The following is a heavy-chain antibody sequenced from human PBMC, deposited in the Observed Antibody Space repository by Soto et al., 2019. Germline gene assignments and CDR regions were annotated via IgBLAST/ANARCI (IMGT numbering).Heavy chain of an antibody. J-gene: IGHJ4*02. Sequence: PSETLSLTCTVSGGSISSSSYYWGWIRQPPGKGLEWIGSIYYSGSTYYNPSLKSRVTISVDTSKNQFSLKLSSVTAADTAVYYCAKWGPGYSSSFDYWGQGTLVTVSS. CDR1: GGSISSSSYY. CDR2: IYYSGST. V-gene: IGHV4-39*01. D-gene: IGHD6-13*01. CDR3: AKWGPGYSSSFDY.